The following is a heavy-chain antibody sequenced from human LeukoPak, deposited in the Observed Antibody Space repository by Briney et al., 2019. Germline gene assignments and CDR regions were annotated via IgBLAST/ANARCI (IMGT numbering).Heavy chain of an antibody. J-gene: IGHJ2*01. CDR2: IYHSWST. CDR3: ASNSIKVTMVRGVHGDWYFDL. D-gene: IGHD3-10*01. Sequence: PSETLTLTCAVSGGSNSSSNWWSWVRQPPGKGLEWIGEIYHSWSTNYNPSLKSRVTISVDKSMNQFSLKMSSVTAADTAVYYCASNSIKVTMVRGVHGDWYFDLGGRGTLVTVSS. CDR1: GGSNSSSNW. V-gene: IGHV4-4*02.